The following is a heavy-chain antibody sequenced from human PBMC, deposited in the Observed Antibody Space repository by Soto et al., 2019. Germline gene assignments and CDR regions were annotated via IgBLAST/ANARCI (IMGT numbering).Heavy chain of an antibody. Sequence: EVQLLESGGGLVQPGGSLRLSCAASGFTFRNYAMSWVRQAPGKGLEWVSAISDTGGSTYYADSVKGRFTISRDNSKNTLDLQRPRLRADDPAVYYGANDSASRRPYYFDYWGQGTLVTVSS. V-gene: IGHV3-23*01. CDR1: GFTFRNYA. J-gene: IGHJ4*02. CDR3: ANDSASRRPYYFDY. CDR2: ISDTGGST.